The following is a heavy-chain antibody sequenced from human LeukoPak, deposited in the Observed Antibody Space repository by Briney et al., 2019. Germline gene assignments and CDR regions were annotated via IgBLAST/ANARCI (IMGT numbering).Heavy chain of an antibody. V-gene: IGHV3-21*01. Sequence: PGGSLRLSCAASGFTFSSYSINWVRQAPGKGLEWVSSISSSSSYIYYADSVKGRFTISRDNAKNSLYLQMNSLRAEDTAVYYCARLWYYYYGVDVWGQGTTVTVSS. CDR1: GFTFSSYS. CDR2: ISSSSSYI. D-gene: IGHD2-21*01. CDR3: ARLWYYYYGVDV. J-gene: IGHJ6*02.